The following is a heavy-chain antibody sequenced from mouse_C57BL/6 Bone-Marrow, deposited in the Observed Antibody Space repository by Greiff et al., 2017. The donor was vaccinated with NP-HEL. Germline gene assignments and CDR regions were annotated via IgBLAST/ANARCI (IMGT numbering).Heavy chain of an antibody. CDR2: SRNKANDYTT. CDR3: ARGYDYDAMDY. V-gene: IGHV7-1*01. J-gene: IGHJ4*01. Sequence: EVNVVESGGGLVQSGRSLRLSCATSGFTFSDFYMEWVRQAPGKGLEWIAASRNKANDYTTEYSASVKGRFIVSRDTSQSILYLQMNALRAEDTAIYYCARGYDYDAMDYWGQGTSVTVSS. CDR1: GFTFSDFY. D-gene: IGHD2-10*02.